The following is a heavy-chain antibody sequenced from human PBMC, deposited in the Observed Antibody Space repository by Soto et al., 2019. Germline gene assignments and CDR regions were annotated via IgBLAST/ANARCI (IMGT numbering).Heavy chain of an antibody. CDR2: IKYDGSEE. Sequence: PGGSLRLSCVVSGFSFSSVWMTWVRQAPGKGLECVANIKYDGSEEYYVDSVKGRFTISRDNAKNSLYLQMNSLRDEDSAVYYCVTDLNWQGHWGLGTLVTVSS. V-gene: IGHV3-7*01. J-gene: IGHJ4*02. CDR1: GFSFSSVW. CDR3: VTDLNWQGH.